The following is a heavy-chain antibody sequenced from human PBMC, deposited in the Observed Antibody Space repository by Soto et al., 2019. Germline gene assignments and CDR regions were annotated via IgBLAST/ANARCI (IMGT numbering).Heavy chain of an antibody. J-gene: IGHJ4*02. V-gene: IGHV3-23*01. Sequence: GGSLRLSCAASGFTFSSYAMSWVRQAPGKGLEWVSVISGSAGSTNYADSVKGRFTISRDNSKNTLYLQMSSLRAEDTAIYYCAKDKLELRPYCFDDWGQGTLVTVSS. CDR1: GFTFSSYA. D-gene: IGHD1-7*01. CDR3: AKDKLELRPYCFDD. CDR2: ISGSAGST.